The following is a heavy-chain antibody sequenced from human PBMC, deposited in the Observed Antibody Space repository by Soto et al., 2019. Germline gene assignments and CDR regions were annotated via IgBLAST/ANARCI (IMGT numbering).Heavy chain of an antibody. CDR1: GGSVSSGSYY. J-gene: IGHJ4*02. CDR2: IYHSGST. D-gene: IGHD5-18*01. CDR3: ARGGSIQLWIPDY. V-gene: IGHV4-61*01. Sequence: SETLSLTCTVSGGSVSSGSYYWSWIRQPPGKGLEWIGYIYHSGSTNYNPSLKSRVTISVDTSKNQFSLKLSSVTAADTAVYYCARGGSIQLWIPDYWGQGTLVTVSS.